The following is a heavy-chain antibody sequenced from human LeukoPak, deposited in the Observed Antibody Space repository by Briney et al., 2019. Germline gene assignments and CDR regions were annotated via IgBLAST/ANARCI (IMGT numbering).Heavy chain of an antibody. V-gene: IGHV1-24*01. Sequence: GASVKVSCKVSGYTLTELCMHWVRQAPGKGLERKGGFDPEDGETIYAQKFQGRVTMTEDTSTDTAYMELSSLRSEDTAVYYCATNYGSGPLGWFDPWGQGTLVTVSS. D-gene: IGHD3-10*01. J-gene: IGHJ5*02. CDR1: GYTLTELC. CDR2: FDPEDGET. CDR3: ATNYGSGPLGWFDP.